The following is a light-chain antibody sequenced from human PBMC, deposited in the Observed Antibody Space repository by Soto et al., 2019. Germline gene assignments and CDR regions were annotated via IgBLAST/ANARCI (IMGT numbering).Light chain of an antibody. V-gene: IGKV1-39*01. CDR3: QQRSNWPKWT. Sequence: DIQTTQSTSSLSASVGDRLTITCRASQSISNYLNWYQQKPGKAPKLLIYKASTLKSGVPSRFSGSGSGTEFTLTISSLEPEDFAVYYCQQRSNWPKWTFGQGTKVDVK. J-gene: IGKJ1*01. CDR1: QSISNY. CDR2: KAS.